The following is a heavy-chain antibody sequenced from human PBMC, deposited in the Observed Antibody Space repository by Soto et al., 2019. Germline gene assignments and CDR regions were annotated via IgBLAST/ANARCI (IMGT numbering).Heavy chain of an antibody. CDR1: GFTFSTYN. J-gene: IGHJ6*02. Sequence: GGSLRLSCAASGFTFSTYNMNCLRQAPGKVLEWVSSISSSSSYIYYADSVKGRFTISRDNAKNSLYLQMNSLRAEDTAVYYCARDQGSSHYYMDVWGQGTTVTSP. CDR3: ARDQGSSHYYMDV. D-gene: IGHD6-13*01. CDR2: ISSSSSYI. V-gene: IGHV3-21*01.